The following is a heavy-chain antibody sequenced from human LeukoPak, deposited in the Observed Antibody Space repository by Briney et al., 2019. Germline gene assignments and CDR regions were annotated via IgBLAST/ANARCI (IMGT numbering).Heavy chain of an antibody. CDR1: GGSISSYY. J-gene: IGHJ3*02. Sequence: SETLSLTCTVSGGSISSYYWSWIRQPPGKGLEWIGYIYYSGSTNYNPSLKSRVTISVDTSKNQFSLKLSSVTVADTAVYYCARDRHDAFDIWGQGTMVTVSS. CDR2: IYYSGST. CDR3: ARDRHDAFDI. V-gene: IGHV4-59*01.